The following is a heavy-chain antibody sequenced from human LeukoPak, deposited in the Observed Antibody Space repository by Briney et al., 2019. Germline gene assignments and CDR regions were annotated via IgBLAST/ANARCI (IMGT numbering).Heavy chain of an antibody. CDR3: AREGLWFGESRIS. Sequence: GGSLRLSCAASEFTVSSNYMSWVRQAPGKGLEWVSVIYSGDSTYYADSVKGRFTISRDNSKNTLYLQMNSLRAEDTAVYYCAREGLWFGESRISWGQGTLVTVSS. J-gene: IGHJ5*02. D-gene: IGHD3-10*01. V-gene: IGHV3-53*01. CDR2: IYSGDST. CDR1: EFTVSSNY.